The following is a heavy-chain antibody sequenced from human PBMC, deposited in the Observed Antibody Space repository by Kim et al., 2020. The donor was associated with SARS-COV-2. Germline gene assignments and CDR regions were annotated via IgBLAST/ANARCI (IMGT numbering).Heavy chain of an antibody. J-gene: IGHJ4*02. CDR1: GFIFNNYA. CDR3: AKRGHYDTSNSHASFDS. D-gene: IGHD3-22*01. Sequence: GGSLRLSCAGSGFIFNNYAMSWVRQAPGKGLEWVSGISGSGATTHYADSVKGRFIISRDNSKNMLFLQMSSLRAEDTAIYYCAKRGHYDTSNSHASFDSWGQGTLVTVSS. V-gene: IGHV3-23*01. CDR2: ISGSGATT.